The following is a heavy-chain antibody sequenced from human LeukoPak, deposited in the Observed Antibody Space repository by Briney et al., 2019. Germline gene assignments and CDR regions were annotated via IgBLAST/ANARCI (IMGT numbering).Heavy chain of an antibody. Sequence: PGGSLRLSCAASGFTFSSYGMHWVRQAPGKGLEWVAFIRYDGSNKYYADSVKGRFTISRDNSKNTLYLQMNSLRAEDTAVYYCAKDGIYDISGSKWQQPYLYYYYMDVWGKGTTVTISS. D-gene: IGHD3-22*01. CDR3: AKDGIYDISGSKWQQPYLYYYYMDV. V-gene: IGHV3-30*02. J-gene: IGHJ6*03. CDR1: GFTFSSYG. CDR2: IRYDGSNK.